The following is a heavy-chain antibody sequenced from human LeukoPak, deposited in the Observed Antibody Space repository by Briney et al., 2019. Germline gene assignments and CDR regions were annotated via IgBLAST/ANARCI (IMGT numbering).Heavy chain of an antibody. CDR1: GFTVRSNF. CDR2: MYSGGNT. J-gene: IGHJ4*02. V-gene: IGHV3-53*01. D-gene: IGHD3-3*01. CDR3: ARDRDGVSFDF. Sequence: GGSLRLSCATSGFTVRSNFMSWVRQAPGKGLEWVANMYSGGNTDYADSVKGRFTISKDSSRNTLYLRMNSLRVEDTALYYCARDRDGVSFDFWGRGTLVTVSS.